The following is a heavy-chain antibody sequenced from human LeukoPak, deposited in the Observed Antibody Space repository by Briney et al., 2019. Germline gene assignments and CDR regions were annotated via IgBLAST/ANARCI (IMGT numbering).Heavy chain of an antibody. J-gene: IGHJ4*02. Sequence: PGGSLRLSCAASGFSLSNAWMSWVRQAPGKGLEWVGRSKSKTDGGTTDYAAPVKGRFTISRDDSKNTLYLQMNSLKTEDTAVYYCTRQQLVYDYWGQGTLVTVSS. V-gene: IGHV3-15*01. CDR1: GFSLSNAW. CDR3: TRQQLVYDY. CDR2: SKSKTDGGTT. D-gene: IGHD6-13*01.